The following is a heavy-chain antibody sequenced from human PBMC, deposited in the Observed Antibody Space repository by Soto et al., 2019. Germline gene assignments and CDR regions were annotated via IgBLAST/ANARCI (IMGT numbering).Heavy chain of an antibody. CDR2: IYYSGST. V-gene: IGHV4-59*08. Sequence: PSETLSLTCTVSGGSISSYYWSWIRQPPGKGLEWIGYIYYSGSTNYNPSLKSRVTISVDTSKNQFSLKLSSLTAADTAVYYCARHGADYYDSSGSFRAFFDYWGQGTLVTVSS. J-gene: IGHJ4*02. CDR3: ARHGADYYDSSGSFRAFFDY. D-gene: IGHD3-22*01. CDR1: GGSISSYY.